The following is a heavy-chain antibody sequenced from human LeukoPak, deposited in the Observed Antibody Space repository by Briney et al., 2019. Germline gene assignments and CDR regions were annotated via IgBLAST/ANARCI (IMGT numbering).Heavy chain of an antibody. CDR3: ARAAAAGKGSFDY. Sequence: PSETLSLTCTVSGGSISSYYWSWIRQPPGKGLEWIGYIYYSGSTNYNPSLKSRVTISADTSKNQFSLKLSSVTAADTAVYYCARAAAAGKGSFDYWGQGTLVTVSS. V-gene: IGHV4-59*01. D-gene: IGHD6-13*01. J-gene: IGHJ4*02. CDR2: IYYSGST. CDR1: GGSISSYY.